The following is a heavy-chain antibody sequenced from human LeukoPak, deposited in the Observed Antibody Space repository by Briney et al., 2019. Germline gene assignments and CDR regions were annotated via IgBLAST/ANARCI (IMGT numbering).Heavy chain of an antibody. D-gene: IGHD1-1*01. V-gene: IGHV3-7*05. CDR3: ARLNWHVSY. Sequence: GGSLRLSCAASGFTFSSYRMSWVRQAPGKGLEWVANIKVDGSEKYYVDSVKGRFTISRDNAKNSLYVQMSSLRAEDTAVYYCARLNWHVSYWGQGTLVTVSS. CDR1: GFTFSSYR. J-gene: IGHJ4*02. CDR2: IKVDGSEK.